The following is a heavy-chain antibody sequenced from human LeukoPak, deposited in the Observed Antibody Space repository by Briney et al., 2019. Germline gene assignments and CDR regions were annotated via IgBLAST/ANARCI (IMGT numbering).Heavy chain of an antibody. Sequence: GRSLSLSCAASGFTFSSYAMHWVRQAPGKGLEWVAVISYDGSNKYYADSVKGRFTISRDNSKNTLYLQMNGLRAEDTAVYYCARAHSSGWYYFDYWGQGTLVTVSS. V-gene: IGHV3-30-3*01. D-gene: IGHD6-19*01. J-gene: IGHJ4*02. CDR1: GFTFSSYA. CDR3: ARAHSSGWYYFDY. CDR2: ISYDGSNK.